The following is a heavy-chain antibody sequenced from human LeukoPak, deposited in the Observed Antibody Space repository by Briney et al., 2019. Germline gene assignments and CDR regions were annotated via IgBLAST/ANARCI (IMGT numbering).Heavy chain of an antibody. CDR2: MNPNSGIT. Sequence: ASVKVSCKTSGYTFSSYDVNWVRQATGQGLEWMGYMNPNSGITDFAQKFQGRITMTWDISISTAYMELSSLTSDDTAVYYCAREPRRFGDWGQGTLITVSS. CDR3: AREPRRFGD. CDR1: GYTFSSYD. J-gene: IGHJ4*02. V-gene: IGHV1-8*01. D-gene: IGHD3-10*01.